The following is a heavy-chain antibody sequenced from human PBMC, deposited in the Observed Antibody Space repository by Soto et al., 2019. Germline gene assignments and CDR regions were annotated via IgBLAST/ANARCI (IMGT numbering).Heavy chain of an antibody. CDR2: IDWDDDK. V-gene: IGHV2-70*01. CDR1: GFSLSTSGMC. J-gene: IGHJ4*02. D-gene: IGHD3-16*02. Sequence: SGPTLVNPTQTLTLTCTFSGFSLSTSGMCVSWIRQPPGKALEWLALIDWDDDKYYSTSLKTRLTISKDTSKNQVVLTMTNMDPVDTATYYCARTLGWGSYRHNLPYYFDYWGQGTLVTVSS. CDR3: ARTLGWGSYRHNLPYYFDY.